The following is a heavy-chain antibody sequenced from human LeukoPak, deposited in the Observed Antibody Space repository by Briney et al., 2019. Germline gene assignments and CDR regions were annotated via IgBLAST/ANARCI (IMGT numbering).Heavy chain of an antibody. V-gene: IGHV1-2*02. Sequence: ASVKVSCKASGYTFTGYYMHWVRQAPGQGLEWMGWINPNSGGTNYAQKFQGRVTMTRDTSISTAYMELSRLRSDDTAVYYCARVLWFGELSPRGPFDYWGQGTLVTVSS. D-gene: IGHD3-10*01. CDR2: INPNSGGT. CDR3: ARVLWFGELSPRGPFDY. CDR1: GYTFTGYY. J-gene: IGHJ4*02.